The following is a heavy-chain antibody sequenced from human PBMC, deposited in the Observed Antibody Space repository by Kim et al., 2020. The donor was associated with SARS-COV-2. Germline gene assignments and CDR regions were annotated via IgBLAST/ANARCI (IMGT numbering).Heavy chain of an antibody. CDR1: GFTFSSYE. V-gene: IGHV3-48*03. D-gene: IGHD3-3*01. CDR2: ISSSGSTI. J-gene: IGHJ6*03. CDR3: AREGPLEWLLSNYYYYYMDV. Sequence: GGSLRLSCAASGFTFSSYEMNWVRQAPGKGLEWVSYISSSGSTIYYADSVKGRFTISRDNAKNSLYLQMNSLRAEDTAVYYCAREGPLEWLLSNYYYYYMDVWGKGTTVTVSS.